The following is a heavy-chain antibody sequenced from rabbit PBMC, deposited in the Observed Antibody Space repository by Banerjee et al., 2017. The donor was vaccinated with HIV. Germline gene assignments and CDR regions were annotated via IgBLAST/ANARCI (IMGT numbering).Heavy chain of an antibody. CDR1: GFSFSSTYY. D-gene: IGHD6-1*01. V-gene: IGHV1S40*01. CDR3: ARAYAEIASYGWSTGDL. CDR2: IYISSGNT. Sequence: QSLEESGGDLVKPGASLTLTCTASGFSFSSTYYMCWVRQAPGKGLELIACIYISSGNTWYASWAKGRFTISKTSSTTVTLQMTSLTAADTATYFCARAYAEIASYGWSTGDLWGQGTLVTVS. J-gene: IGHJ6*01.